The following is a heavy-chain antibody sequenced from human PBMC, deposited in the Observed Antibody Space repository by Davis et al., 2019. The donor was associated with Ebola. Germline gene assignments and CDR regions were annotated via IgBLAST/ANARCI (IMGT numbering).Heavy chain of an antibody. CDR2: IIPIFGTA. D-gene: IGHD3-3*01. Sequence: SVKVSCKASGYTFTSYAISWVRQAPGQGLEWMGGIIPIFGTANYAQKFQGRVTITADESTSTAYMELSSLRSEDTAVYYCARAVDFWSGYYPNYYYYGMDVWGQGTTVTVSS. CDR3: ARAVDFWSGYYPNYYYYGMDV. CDR1: GYTFTSYA. J-gene: IGHJ6*02. V-gene: IGHV1-69*13.